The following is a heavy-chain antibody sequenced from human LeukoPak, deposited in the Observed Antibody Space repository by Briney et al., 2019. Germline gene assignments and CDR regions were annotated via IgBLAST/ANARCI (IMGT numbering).Heavy chain of an antibody. CDR1: GGSISSYY. CDR3: ARAHYDSSIDY. Sequence: SETLSLTCTVSGGSISSYYWSWIRQPPGKGLEWIGYTYYSGGTNYNPSLKSRVTISVDTSKNQFSLKLSSVTAADTAVYYCARAHYDSSIDYWGQGTLVTVSS. V-gene: IGHV4-59*01. D-gene: IGHD3-22*01. J-gene: IGHJ4*02. CDR2: TYYSGGT.